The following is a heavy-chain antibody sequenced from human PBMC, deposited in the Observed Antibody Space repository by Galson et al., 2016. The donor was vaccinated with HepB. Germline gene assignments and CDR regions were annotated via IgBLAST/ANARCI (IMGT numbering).Heavy chain of an antibody. J-gene: IGHJ4*02. Sequence: QSGAEVKKPGESLKISCQAFGYRSTSYWIGWVRQMPGTGLEWLGLIYFGGFETRYSPSFQGRVIVSADRSINTAYLQWGSLEASDTAIYYCAGATHGNTWFDYWGQGTQVTVSS. CDR3: AGATHGNTWFDY. CDR1: GYRSTSYW. V-gene: IGHV5-51*01. D-gene: IGHD4/OR15-4a*01. CDR2: IYFGGFET.